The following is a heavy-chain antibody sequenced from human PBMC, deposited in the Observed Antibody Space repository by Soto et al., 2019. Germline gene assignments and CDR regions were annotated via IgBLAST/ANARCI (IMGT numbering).Heavy chain of an antibody. J-gene: IGHJ4*02. CDR3: ARGESVVGDY. CDR2: INAGNGNT. CDR1: GYTFTSYA. D-gene: IGHD2-15*01. V-gene: IGHV1-3*01. Sequence: ATVKVSCKASGYTFTSYAMHWVRQAPGQRLEWMGWINAGNGNTKCSQKFQDRVTITRDTSASTAYMELSSLRSEDTAVYYCARGESVVGDYWGQGTLVTVSS.